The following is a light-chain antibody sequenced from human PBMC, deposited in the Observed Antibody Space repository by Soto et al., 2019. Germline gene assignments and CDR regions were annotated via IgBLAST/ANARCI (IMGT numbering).Light chain of an antibody. CDR2: DAS. CDR1: QSVSRY. Sequence: EIVLTQSPDTLSLSPGESATLSCRASQSVSRYLAWYQQKPGQTPRLLIYDASNRAAGIPARFSGSGSGTDITLTISSLEPEDFAVYYCQQRSNWPLTFGGGTKVDIK. J-gene: IGKJ4*01. CDR3: QQRSNWPLT. V-gene: IGKV3-11*01.